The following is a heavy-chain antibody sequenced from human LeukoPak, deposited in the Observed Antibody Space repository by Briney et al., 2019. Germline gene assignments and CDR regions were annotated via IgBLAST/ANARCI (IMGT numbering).Heavy chain of an antibody. CDR2: INSDGSST. J-gene: IGHJ4*02. CDR3: ARGYGSSWYGY. V-gene: IGHV3-74*01. CDR1: GFTFSSYW. Sequence: GGSLRLSCAASGFTFSSYWMHWVRQAPGKGLVWVSRINSDGSSTSYADSVKGRFTISRDNSKNTLYLQMNSLRAEDTAVYYCARGYGSSWYGYWGQGTLVTVSS. D-gene: IGHD6-13*01.